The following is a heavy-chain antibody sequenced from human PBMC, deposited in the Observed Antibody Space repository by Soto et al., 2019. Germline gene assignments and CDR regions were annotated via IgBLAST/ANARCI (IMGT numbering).Heavy chain of an antibody. D-gene: IGHD6-13*01. Sequence: HPGGSLRLSCAASGFPFSDHAMHWVRQTPGKGLEWVSAITGRGDSTYYTDALRGRFTISRDNAKNSLHLQMNSLRAEDTAVYYCTRDASRDSSARGWFDPWGPGTLVTVSS. J-gene: IGHJ5*02. CDR1: GFPFSDHA. CDR3: TRDASRDSSARGWFDP. V-gene: IGHV3-23*01. CDR2: ITGRGDST.